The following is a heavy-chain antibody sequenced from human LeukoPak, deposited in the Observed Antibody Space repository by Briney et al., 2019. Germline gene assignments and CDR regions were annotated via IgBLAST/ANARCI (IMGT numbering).Heavy chain of an antibody. Sequence: GESLKISCKGSGYSFTTYWIGWVRQMPGKGLEWMGIIYPGDSDTRYSPSFQGQVTISADKSISTAYLQWSSLRASDTAMYYCARDEALMIVDGSGWYYYYYMDVWGKGTTVTVSS. CDR3: ARDEALMIVDGSGWYYYYYMDV. V-gene: IGHV5-51*01. D-gene: IGHD3-22*01. CDR1: GYSFTTYW. J-gene: IGHJ6*03. CDR2: IYPGDSDT.